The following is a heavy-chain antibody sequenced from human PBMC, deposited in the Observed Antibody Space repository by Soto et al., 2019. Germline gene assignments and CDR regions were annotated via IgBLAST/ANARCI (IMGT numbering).Heavy chain of an antibody. V-gene: IGHV3-53*01. CDR2: IYSGGRT. D-gene: IGHD2-21*01. Sequence: GGSLRLSCAASGFNITNNDMSWVRQAPGKGLWLVSFIYSGGRTYYADSVKGRFTISRDNSKNMLYLQINSLRDEDTALYFCAQDRGWGVVSPSHDSWGQGTLVTVSS. CDR3: AQDRGWGVVSPSHDS. J-gene: IGHJ5*01. CDR1: GFNITNND.